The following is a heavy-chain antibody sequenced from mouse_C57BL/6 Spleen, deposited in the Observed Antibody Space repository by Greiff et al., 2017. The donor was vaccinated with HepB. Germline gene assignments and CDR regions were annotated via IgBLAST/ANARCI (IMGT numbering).Heavy chain of an antibody. V-gene: IGHV1-7*01. D-gene: IGHD1-1*01. CDR2: INPSSGYT. CDR3: ARDTTDWYFDV. CDR1: GYTFTSYW. J-gene: IGHJ1*03. Sequence: QVHVKQSGAELAKPGASVKLSCKASGYTFTSYWMHWVKQRPGQGLEWIGYINPSSGYTKYNQKFKDKATLTADKSSSTAYMQLSSLTYEDSAVYYCARDTTDWYFDVWGTGTTVTVSS.